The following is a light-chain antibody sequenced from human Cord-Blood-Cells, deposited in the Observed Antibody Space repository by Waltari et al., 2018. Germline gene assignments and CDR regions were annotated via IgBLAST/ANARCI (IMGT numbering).Light chain of an antibody. V-gene: IGLV3-19*01. Sequence: SSELTQDPAVSVALGQPVRIPFQGDSLRSSSASWYQQKPGQAPVLVIYGKNNRPSGIPDRFSGSSSGNTASWTITGAQAEEEADYYCNSRDSSGNVVFGGGTKLTVL. CDR1: SLRSSS. CDR3: NSRDSSGNVV. J-gene: IGLJ2*01. CDR2: GKN.